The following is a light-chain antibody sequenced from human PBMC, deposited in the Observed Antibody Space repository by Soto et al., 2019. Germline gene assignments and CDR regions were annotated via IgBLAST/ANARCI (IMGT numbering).Light chain of an antibody. CDR1: QSVSSY. CDR2: DAS. CDR3: QQRSKLT. J-gene: IGKJ4*01. Sequence: EIVLTQSPATLSLSPGERATLSCRASQSVSSYLAWYQQKPGQAPRLLIYDASNRATGIPARFSGSGSGTDFTLTISSLEPEDFAVYYCQQRSKLTFGGGTKVDI. V-gene: IGKV3-11*01.